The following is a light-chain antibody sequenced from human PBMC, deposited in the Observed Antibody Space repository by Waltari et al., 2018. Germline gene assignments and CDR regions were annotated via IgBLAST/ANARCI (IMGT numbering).Light chain of an antibody. Sequence: DVQMTQSPSSLSASIADRVTNTCRASQNIRTRLIWYQQKPGRAPKVLIYEVSNLQSGVPSRFSGTGSGTDFTLTISSPQPEDSATYYCQQSSHIPYTFGQGTKLEIK. CDR1: QNIRTR. V-gene: IGKV1-39*01. CDR2: EVS. CDR3: QQSSHIPYT. J-gene: IGKJ2*01.